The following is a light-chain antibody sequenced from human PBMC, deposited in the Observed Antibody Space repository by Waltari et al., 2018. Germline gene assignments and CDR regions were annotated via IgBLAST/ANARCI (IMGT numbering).Light chain of an antibody. CDR3: QQYGSSIMYT. J-gene: IGKJ2*01. CDR1: QSLTKRY. CDR2: GAS. Sequence: VLTQSPDTLSLYPGDRATLSCRASQSLTKRYLVWYQKKPGQDPRLLIYGASNRAAGIPDRFSGSGSGTDFTLTISRLEPDDSAVYYCQQYGSSIMYTFGQGTKLEIK. V-gene: IGKV3-20*01.